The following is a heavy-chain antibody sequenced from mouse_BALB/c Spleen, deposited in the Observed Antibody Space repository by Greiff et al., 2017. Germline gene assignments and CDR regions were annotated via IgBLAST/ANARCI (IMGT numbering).Heavy chain of an antibody. CDR3: ATYYGSSYVRFAY. CDR1: GYSFTSYY. J-gene: IGHJ3*01. Sequence: EVQLQESGPELMKPGASVKISCKASGYSFTSYYMHWVKQSHGKSLEWIGYIDPFNGGTSYNQKFKGKATLTVDKSSSTAYMHLSSLTSEDSAVYYCATYYGSSYVRFAYWGQGTLVTVSA. V-gene: IGHV1S135*01. D-gene: IGHD1-1*01. CDR2: IDPFNGGT.